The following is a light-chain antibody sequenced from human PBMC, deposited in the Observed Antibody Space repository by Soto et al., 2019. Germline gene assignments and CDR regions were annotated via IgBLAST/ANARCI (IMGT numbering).Light chain of an antibody. CDR3: AAWDGSLSGVI. J-gene: IGLJ7*01. CDR2: RNN. V-gene: IGLV1-47*01. CDR1: SSNIGGNY. Sequence: QSVLTQPPSASGTPGERVTISCSGSSSNIGGNYVYWYQQVPGTAPKLLIYRNNQRPSGVPDRVSGSKSGTSASLAISGLRSEDEADYYCAAWDGSLSGVIFGGGTQLTVL.